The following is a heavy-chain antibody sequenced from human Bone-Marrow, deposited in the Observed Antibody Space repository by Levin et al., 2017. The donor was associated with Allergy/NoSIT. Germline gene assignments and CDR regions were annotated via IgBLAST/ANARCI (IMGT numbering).Heavy chain of an antibody. CDR3: ARGRGGEVAATVDY. CDR2: IYYSGST. CDR1: GGSISSSSYY. Sequence: GSLRLSCTVSGGSISSSSYYWGWIRQPPGKGLEWIGSIYYSGSTYYNPSLKSRVTISVDTSKNQFSLKLSSVTAADTAVYYCARGRGGEVAATVDYWGQGTLVTVSS. J-gene: IGHJ4*02. D-gene: IGHD2-15*01. V-gene: IGHV4-39*07.